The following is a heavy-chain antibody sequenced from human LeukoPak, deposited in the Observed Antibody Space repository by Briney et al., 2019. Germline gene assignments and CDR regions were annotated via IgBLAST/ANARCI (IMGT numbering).Heavy chain of an antibody. CDR2: IKQDGSEK. CDR3: ARGGAVAGTNAHY. CDR1: GFTFSSYW. V-gene: IGHV3-7*01. Sequence: GGSLRLXCAASGFTFSSYWMRWVRQAPGKELEWVANIKQDGSEKYYVDSVKGRFTISRDNAKNSLYLQMNSLRAEDTAVYYCARGGAVAGTNAHYWGQGTLVTVSS. D-gene: IGHD6-19*01. J-gene: IGHJ4*02.